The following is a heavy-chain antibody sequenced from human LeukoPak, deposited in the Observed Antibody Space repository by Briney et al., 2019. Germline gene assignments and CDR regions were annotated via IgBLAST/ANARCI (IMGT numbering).Heavy chain of an antibody. CDR1: GFTFGDYA. CDR2: IASETYGGTA. V-gene: IGHV3-49*04. Sequence: GGSLRLSCTASGFTFGDYAMTWVRQTPGKGLEWVGFIASETYGGTAEYAASVKGRFIISRDDSKSIAYLQMNSLKTEDTAVYYCTRDQTPYYWGQGSQVTVSS. J-gene: IGHJ4*02. CDR3: TRDQTPYY.